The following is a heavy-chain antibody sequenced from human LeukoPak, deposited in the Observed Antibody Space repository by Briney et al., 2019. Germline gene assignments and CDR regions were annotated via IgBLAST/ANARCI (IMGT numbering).Heavy chain of an antibody. CDR2: INHSGST. J-gene: IGHJ3*02. V-gene: IGHV4-39*07. CDR3: ASYIAGKNVDAFDI. CDR1: GGSVSSGSYY. D-gene: IGHD6-13*01. Sequence: TTSETLSLTCTVSGGSVSSGSYYWSWTRQPPGKGLEWIGEINHSGSTNYNPSLKSRVTISVDTSKNQFSLKLSSVTAADTAVYYCASYIAGKNVDAFDIWGQGTMVTVSS.